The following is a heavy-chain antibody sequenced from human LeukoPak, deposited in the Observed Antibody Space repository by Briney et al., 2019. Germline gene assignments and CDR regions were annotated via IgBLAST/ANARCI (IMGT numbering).Heavy chain of an antibody. Sequence: GRSLRLSCAASGFTFSSYAMHWVRQAPGKGLEWVAVISYDGSNKYYADSVKGRFTISRDNSKNTLYLQMNSLRAEDTAVYYCARDRGYGDYAYYFDYWGQGTLVTVSS. CDR3: ARDRGYGDYAYYFDY. CDR2: ISYDGSNK. J-gene: IGHJ4*02. CDR1: GFTFSSYA. V-gene: IGHV3-30-3*01. D-gene: IGHD4-17*01.